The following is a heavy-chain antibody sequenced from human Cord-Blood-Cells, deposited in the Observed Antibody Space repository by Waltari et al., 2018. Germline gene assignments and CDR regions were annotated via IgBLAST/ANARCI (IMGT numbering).Heavy chain of an antibody. CDR1: GGSFSGYY. J-gene: IGHJ4*02. Sequence: QVQLQQWGAGLLKPSETLSLTCAVYGGSFSGYYWSWIRQPPGKGLEWIGEINHSGSTNYTPSRKSRVTISVDTSKNQFSLKLSSVTAADTAVYYCARGSELPFDYWGQGTLVTVSS. V-gene: IGHV4-34*01. CDR2: INHSGST. D-gene: IGHD1-7*01. CDR3: ARGSELPFDY.